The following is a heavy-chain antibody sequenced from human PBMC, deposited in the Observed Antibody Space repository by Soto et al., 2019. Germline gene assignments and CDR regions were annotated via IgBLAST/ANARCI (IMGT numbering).Heavy chain of an antibody. Sequence: QVQLQESGPGLVKPSQTLSLTCTVSGGSISSGDYYWSWIRQPPGKGLEWIGYIYYSGSTYYNPSLKSRVTISVDTSKNQFSLKLSSVTAADTAVYYCARLDLHLREDSTDAFDIWGQGTMVTVSS. CDR2: IYYSGST. V-gene: IGHV4-30-4*01. CDR3: ARLDLHLREDSTDAFDI. CDR1: GGSISSGDYY. J-gene: IGHJ3*02.